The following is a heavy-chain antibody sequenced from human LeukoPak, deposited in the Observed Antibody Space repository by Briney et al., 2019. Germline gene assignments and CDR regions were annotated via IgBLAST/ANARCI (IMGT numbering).Heavy chain of an antibody. Sequence: GGSLRLSCAASGFTFISYGMSWVRQAPGKGLEWVSGITGSGGSTYYADSVKGRFTISRDSSKNTLFLQMNRLRPEDAAVYYCAKAPVTTCRGAYCYPFDYWGQGTLVTVSS. CDR1: GFTFISYG. CDR2: ITGSGGST. V-gene: IGHV3-23*01. J-gene: IGHJ4*02. CDR3: AKAPVTTCRGAYCYPFDY. D-gene: IGHD2-21*01.